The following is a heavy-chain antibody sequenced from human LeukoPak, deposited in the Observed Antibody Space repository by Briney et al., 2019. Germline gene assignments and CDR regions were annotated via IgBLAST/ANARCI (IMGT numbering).Heavy chain of an antibody. D-gene: IGHD2-8*01. V-gene: IGHV1-2*02. J-gene: IGHJ6*02. CDR3: ARDLSNDRPNYYYYYGMDV. Sequence: ASVKVSCKASGYTFTGYYMHWVRQAPGQGLEWMGWINPNSGGTNYAQKFQGRVTMTRDTSTSTVYMELSSLRSEDTAVYYCARDLSNDRPNYYYYYGMDVWGQGTTVTVSS. CDR1: GYTFTGYY. CDR2: INPNSGGT.